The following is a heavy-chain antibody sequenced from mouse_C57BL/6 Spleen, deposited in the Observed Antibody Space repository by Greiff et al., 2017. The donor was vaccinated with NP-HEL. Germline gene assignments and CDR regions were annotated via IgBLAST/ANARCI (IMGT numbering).Heavy chain of an antibody. V-gene: IGHV14-4*01. CDR3: TTTGYYSNTGYFDV. CDR1: GFNIKDDY. D-gene: IGHD2-5*01. CDR2: IDPENGDT. Sequence: EVQLVESGAELVRPGASVKLSCTASGFNIKDDYMHWVKQRPEQGLEWIGWIDPENGDTEYASKFQGKATITADTSSNTAYLQLSSLTSEDTAVYYCTTTGYYSNTGYFDVWGTGTTVTVSS. J-gene: IGHJ1*03.